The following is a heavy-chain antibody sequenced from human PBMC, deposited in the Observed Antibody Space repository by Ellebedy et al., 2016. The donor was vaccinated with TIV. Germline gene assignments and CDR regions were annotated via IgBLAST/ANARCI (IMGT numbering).Heavy chain of an antibody. J-gene: IGHJ3*02. CDR3: ARCNWDNGSAFDI. Sequence: ESLKISXTASGFSFSDYGMNWVRQPPGKGLEWIGDIKQLGPTNYNPSLKSRVTMSIDRSKRQFSLTLSSVTAADTAVYYCARCNWDNGSAFDIWGQGTTVIVSS. CDR2: IKQLGPT. V-gene: IGHV4-34*01. CDR1: GFSFSDYG. D-gene: IGHD7-27*01.